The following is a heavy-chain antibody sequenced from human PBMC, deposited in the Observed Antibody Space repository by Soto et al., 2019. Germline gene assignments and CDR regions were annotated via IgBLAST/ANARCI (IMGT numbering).Heavy chain of an antibody. V-gene: IGHV4-59*01. D-gene: IGHD2-2*02. Sequence: ETLSLTSSVSGDHIGSYYWSWFRMTTGKGLEWIGYIYVTGSTNYHPSLKSRVSISVDTSKNQFSLKLSSVNAADTAVYDCARGSCSSASCYTGCYCGQGTRVTVS. CDR3: ARGSCSSASCYTGCY. CDR1: GDHIGSYY. J-gene: IGHJ4*02. CDR2: IYVTGST.